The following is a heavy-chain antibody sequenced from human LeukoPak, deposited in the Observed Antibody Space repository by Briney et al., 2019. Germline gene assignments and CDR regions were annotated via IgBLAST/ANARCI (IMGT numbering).Heavy chain of an antibody. CDR2: ISAYNGNT. CDR1: GYTFSNYG. CDR3: ARGHSISWFSSNDPFYI. Sequence: ASVKVSCKASGYTFSNYGITWVRQAPGQGLEWMGWISAYNGNTNYAQKVQGRVITTTDTSTSTVYLELRSLRSDDTAVYFCARGHSISWFSSNDPFYIWGQGTVVTVSS. V-gene: IGHV1-18*01. J-gene: IGHJ3*02. D-gene: IGHD6-13*01.